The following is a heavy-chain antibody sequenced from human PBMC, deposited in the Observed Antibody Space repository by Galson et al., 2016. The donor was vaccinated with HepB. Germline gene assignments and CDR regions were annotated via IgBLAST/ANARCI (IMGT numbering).Heavy chain of an antibody. J-gene: IGHJ4*02. CDR1: GFTFSDFY. D-gene: IGHD3-10*01. CDR3: ARVGSLAGSGTYDY. V-gene: IGHV3-11*06. CDR2: ISGSGGDT. Sequence: SLRLSCAVSGFTFSDFYMSWLRQAPGKGLEWLSYISGSGGDTIYADSLKGRFTISRDNAENSLFLQIHSLGVEDTDVYYCARVGSLAGSGTYDYWGQGTLVTVSS.